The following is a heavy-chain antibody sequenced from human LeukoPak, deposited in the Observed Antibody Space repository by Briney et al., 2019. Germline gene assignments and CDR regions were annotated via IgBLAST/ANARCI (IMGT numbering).Heavy chain of an antibody. J-gene: IGHJ4*02. Sequence: PGGSLRLSCAASGFTFSSYAMNWVRQAPGKGLEWVSAVRGSDAGTSYADSVKGRFTISRDNSKNTLYLQMNSLRAEDTAVYYCAKNRGGSYYSGSDYWGQGTLVTVPS. D-gene: IGHD1-26*01. V-gene: IGHV3-23*01. CDR3: AKNRGGSYYSGSDY. CDR1: GFTFSSYA. CDR2: VRGSDAGT.